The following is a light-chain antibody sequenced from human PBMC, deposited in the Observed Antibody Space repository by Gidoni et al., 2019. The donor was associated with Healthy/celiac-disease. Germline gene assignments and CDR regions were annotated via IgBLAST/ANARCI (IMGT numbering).Light chain of an antibody. J-gene: IGKJ1*01. CDR1: QDISNY. V-gene: IGKV1-27*01. CDR3: QKFNGALGRT. CDR2: AAS. Sequence: DMQMTQSPSSLSASVGDRVTITCRASQDISNYLAWYQQKPGKVPKLLISAASTLQAGVPSRFSGSAAGADFTITISRLQPEDVATYYRQKFNGALGRTFGQGTKVEIK.